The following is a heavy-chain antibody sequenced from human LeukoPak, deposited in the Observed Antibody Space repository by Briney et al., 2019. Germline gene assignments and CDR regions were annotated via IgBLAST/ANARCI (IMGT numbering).Heavy chain of an antibody. J-gene: IGHJ4*02. D-gene: IGHD3-22*01. CDR3: ARGVSGYTVSFDY. V-gene: IGHV4-59*08. CDR1: GGSISSYY. Sequence: PSETLSLTCTVSGGSISSYYWSWIRQPPGKGLEWIGYIYYSGSTNYNPSLKSRVTISVDTSKNQFSLKLSSVTAADPAVYYCARGVSGYTVSFDYWGQGTLVTVSS. CDR2: IYYSGST.